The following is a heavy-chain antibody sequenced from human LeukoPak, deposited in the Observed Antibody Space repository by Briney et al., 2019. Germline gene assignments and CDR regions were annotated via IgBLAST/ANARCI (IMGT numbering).Heavy chain of an antibody. CDR2: IRYDGSNK. V-gene: IGHV3-30*02. CDR1: GFTFSSYG. J-gene: IGHJ4*02. D-gene: IGHD6-6*01. Sequence: GGSLRLSCAASGFTFSSYGMHWVRQAPGKGLEWVAFIRYDGSNKYYADSVKGRFTISRDNSKNTLYLQMNSLRAGDTAVYYCANVFGSSSSRTLDYWGQGTLVTVSS. CDR3: ANVFGSSSSRTLDY.